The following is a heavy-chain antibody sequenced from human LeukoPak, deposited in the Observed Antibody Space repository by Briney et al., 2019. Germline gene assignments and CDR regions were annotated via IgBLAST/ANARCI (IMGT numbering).Heavy chain of an antibody. CDR1: GFTFSSYS. J-gene: IGHJ3*02. CDR3: ARGGGSGRWGSAFDM. D-gene: IGHD6-19*01. Sequence: GGSLRLSCAASGFTFSSYSMNWVRQAPGKGLEWVSCISSSSYIYYADSVKGRFTISRDNAKNSLYLQMNSLRDEDTAVYYCARGGGSGRWGSAFDMWGQGTMVTVSS. V-gene: IGHV3-21*01. CDR2: ISSSSYI.